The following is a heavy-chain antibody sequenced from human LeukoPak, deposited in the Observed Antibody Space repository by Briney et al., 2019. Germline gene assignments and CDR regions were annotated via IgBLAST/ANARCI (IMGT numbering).Heavy chain of an antibody. V-gene: IGHV4-39*01. CDR2: IYYSGST. Sequence: PSETLSLTCTVSGGSISSSSYYWGWIRQPPGKGLAWIGSIYYSGSTYYNPSLKSRVTISVDTSKNQFSLKLSSVTAADTAVYYCARQPRELLGYFDYWGQGTLVTVSS. CDR1: GGSISSSSYY. D-gene: IGHD1-26*01. CDR3: ARQPRELLGYFDY. J-gene: IGHJ4*02.